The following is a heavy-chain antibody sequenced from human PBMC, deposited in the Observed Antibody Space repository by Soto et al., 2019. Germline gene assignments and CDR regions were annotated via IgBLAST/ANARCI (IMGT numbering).Heavy chain of an antibody. CDR2: LNPNTGDS. CDR1: GYTFTSYD. J-gene: IGHJ4*02. V-gene: IGHV1-8*01. D-gene: IGHD1-1*01. Sequence: ASVKVSCKASGYTFTSYDIYWVRQATGQGLEWMGWLNPNTGDSAYAQKFLGRISVTSDTSITTVHMELSSLRSEDTAVYYCTRRAETNGWNAFGADKYSFDFWGQATLVTVSS. CDR3: TRRAETNGWNAFGADKYSFDF.